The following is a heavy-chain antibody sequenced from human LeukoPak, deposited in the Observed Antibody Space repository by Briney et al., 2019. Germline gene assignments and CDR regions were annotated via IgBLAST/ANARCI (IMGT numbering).Heavy chain of an antibody. J-gene: IGHJ4*02. D-gene: IGHD3-10*01. CDR2: ISGSGDRT. V-gene: IGHV3-23*01. CDR3: AKAAYGSESYYDPFDY. Sequence: GGSLRLSCAASGFTFSSYGMSWVRQAPGKGLEWVSVISGSGDRTYYADSVKGRFPISRDNSKNTLYLQMNSLRAEDTAVYYCAKAAYGSESYYDPFDYWGQGTLVTVSS. CDR1: GFTFSSYG.